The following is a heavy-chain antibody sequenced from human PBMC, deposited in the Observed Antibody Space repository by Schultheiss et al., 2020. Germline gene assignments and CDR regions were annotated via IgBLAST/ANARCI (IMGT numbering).Heavy chain of an antibody. J-gene: IGHJ6*02. CDR1: GGSISSYY. Sequence: LSLTCTVSGGSISSYYWGWIRQPPGKGLEWIGSIYYSGSTYYNPSLKSRVTISVDTSKNQFSLKLSSVTAADTAVYYCARDRFYGSGPLDVWGQGTTVTVSS. CDR3: ARDRFYGSGPLDV. CDR2: IYYSGST. D-gene: IGHD3-10*01. V-gene: IGHV4-39*02.